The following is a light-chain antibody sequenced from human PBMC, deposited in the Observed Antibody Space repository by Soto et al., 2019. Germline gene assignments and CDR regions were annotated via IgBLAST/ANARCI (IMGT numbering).Light chain of an antibody. Sequence: DIVMTQSPDSLAVSLGARATITCKSSHSLFYTSNNKNYLAWYQQKPGQSPKLLFYWASTRESGVPDRFSGSGSGTDFTLTISSLQAEDVAVYYCQQYYSTPPTFGGGTKVDIK. CDR1: HSLFYTSNNKNY. CDR3: QQYYSTPPT. J-gene: IGKJ4*01. CDR2: WAS. V-gene: IGKV4-1*01.